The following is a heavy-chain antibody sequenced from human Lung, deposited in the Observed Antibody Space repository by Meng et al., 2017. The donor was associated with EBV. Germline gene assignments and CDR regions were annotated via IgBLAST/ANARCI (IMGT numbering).Heavy chain of an antibody. D-gene: IGHD6-6*01. V-gene: IGHV4-30-4*08. J-gene: IGHJ5*02. CDR3: TREYSSSSGLPGP. Sequence: QELAHGLATPSQPLSTTCTVSGGSLRFGDSYWSWIRHPPGKGLDWIGYIYDSGSTSYNPSLMSRVTISVDTSRNQFSLKLTSVTAADTAVYYCTREYSSSSGLPGPWGQGTLVTVSS. CDR2: IYDSGST. CDR1: GGSLRFGDSY.